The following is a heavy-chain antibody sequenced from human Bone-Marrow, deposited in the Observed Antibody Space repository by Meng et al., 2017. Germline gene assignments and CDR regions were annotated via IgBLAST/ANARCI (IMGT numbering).Heavy chain of an antibody. J-gene: IGHJ3*02. CDR1: GGSISSSSYY. V-gene: IGHV4-39*07. D-gene: IGHD5-18*01. CDR2: IYYSGST. Sequence: SETLSLTCTVSGGSISSSSYYWGWIRQPPGKGLEWIGSIYYSGSTYYNPSLKSRVTISVDTSKNQFSLKLSSVTAADTAVYYCARVSRRGYSYGYFAHLGAFDIWGQGTMVTVSS. CDR3: ARVSRRGYSYGYFAHLGAFDI.